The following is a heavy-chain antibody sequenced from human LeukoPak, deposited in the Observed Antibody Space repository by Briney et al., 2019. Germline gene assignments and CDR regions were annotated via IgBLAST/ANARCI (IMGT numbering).Heavy chain of an antibody. V-gene: IGHV3-21*01. J-gene: IGHJ5*02. CDR2: ISSSSSYI. CDR1: GFTFSSYS. Sequence: PGGSLRLSYAASGFTFSSYSMNWVRQAPGKGLEWVSSISSSSSYIYYADSVKGRFTISRDNAKNSLYLQMNSLRAEDTAVYYCARDSGVGAAAGTGWFDPWGQGTLVTVSS. D-gene: IGHD6-13*01. CDR3: ARDSGVGAAAGTGWFDP.